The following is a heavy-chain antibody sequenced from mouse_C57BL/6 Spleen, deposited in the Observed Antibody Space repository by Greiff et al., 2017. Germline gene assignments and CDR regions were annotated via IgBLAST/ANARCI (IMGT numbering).Heavy chain of an antibody. V-gene: IGHV1-42*01. Sequence: EVMLVESGPELVKPGASVKISCKASGYSFTGYYMNWVKQSPEKSLEWIGEINPSTGGTTYNQKFKAKATLTVDKSSSTAYMQLKSLTSEDSAVYYCARYPYSNYPSFDYWGQGTTLTVSS. J-gene: IGHJ2*01. CDR3: ARYPYSNYPSFDY. CDR1: GYSFTGYY. CDR2: INPSTGGT. D-gene: IGHD2-5*01.